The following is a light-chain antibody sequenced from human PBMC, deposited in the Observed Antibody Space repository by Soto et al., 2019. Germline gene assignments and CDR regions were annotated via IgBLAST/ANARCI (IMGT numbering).Light chain of an antibody. V-gene: IGKV3-11*01. CDR1: QSVSSH. J-gene: IGKJ4*01. CDR3: QQRSNWLT. Sequence: EIVLTQSPATLSLSPGERATLSCRASQSVSSHLAWYQQKPGQAPRLLIYDTSNRANGIPARFSGSGSGTDFTLTISSLEPEDFAVYYCQQRSNWLTFGGGTNVEI. CDR2: DTS.